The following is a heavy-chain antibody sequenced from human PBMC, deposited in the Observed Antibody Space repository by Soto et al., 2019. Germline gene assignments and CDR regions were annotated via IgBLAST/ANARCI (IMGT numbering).Heavy chain of an antibody. D-gene: IGHD2-15*01. Sequence: EVQLVESGGGLVQPGGSLRLSCAASGFTFSSHSMNWVRQAPGKGLEWISYISSSSSTKYYADSVKGRFTISRDNAKNSRYLQMNSLRAEDTAVYYWAGLGGVVAATTWGQGPLVTVSS. J-gene: IGHJ5*02. V-gene: IGHV3-48*01. CDR1: GFTFSSHS. CDR3: AGLGGVVAATT. CDR2: ISSSSSTK.